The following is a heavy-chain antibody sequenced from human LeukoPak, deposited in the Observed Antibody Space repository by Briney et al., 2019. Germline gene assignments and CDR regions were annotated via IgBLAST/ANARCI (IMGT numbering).Heavy chain of an antibody. J-gene: IGHJ4*02. V-gene: IGHV3-48*04. Sequence: PGGSLRLSCAASGFTFSSYSMNWVRQAPGKGLEWVSYISSSSSTIYYADSVKGRFTISRDNAKNSLYLQMNSLRAEDTAVYYCARPLDSSSWYYLDYWGQGTLVTVSS. CDR2: ISSSSSTI. CDR1: GFTFSSYS. D-gene: IGHD6-13*01. CDR3: ARPLDSSSWYYLDY.